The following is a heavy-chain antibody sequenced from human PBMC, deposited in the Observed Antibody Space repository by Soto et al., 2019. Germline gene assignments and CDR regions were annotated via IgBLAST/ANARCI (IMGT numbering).Heavy chain of an antibody. CDR2: ISPYTGNT. CDR3: VMVDNYVTPTPQDV. V-gene: IGHV1-18*01. J-gene: IGHJ6*02. CDR1: GYIFVNYG. Sequence: QVQLVQSGDEVKKPGASVKVSCKASGYIFVNYGTAWVRQAPGQGLKWMGWISPYTGNTHSATKVQGRLTMTTDTSTSTAYMDLGSLTSYDTAVYYCVMVDNYVTPTPQDVWGQGTTVTVSS. D-gene: IGHD3-16*01.